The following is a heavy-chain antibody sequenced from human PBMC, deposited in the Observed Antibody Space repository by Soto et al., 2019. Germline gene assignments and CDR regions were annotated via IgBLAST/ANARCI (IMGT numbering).Heavy chain of an antibody. CDR2: ISSSSII. J-gene: IGHJ6*04. Sequence: DVQLVESGGGLVQPGGSLRLSCAASGFTFSTSSMNWVRQAPGKGLEWVSYISSSSIIYYADSVKGRFTISRDNVKNSLYLQMTSLRAEDTAVYYCATDLAIYPDVWGKGTTVTVSS. D-gene: IGHD2-2*02. CDR3: ATDLAIYPDV. CDR1: GFTFSTSS. V-gene: IGHV3-48*01.